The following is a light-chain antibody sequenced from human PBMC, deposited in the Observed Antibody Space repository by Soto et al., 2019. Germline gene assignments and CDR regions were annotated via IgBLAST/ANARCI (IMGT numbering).Light chain of an antibody. CDR3: GAWDSSLHAGV. CDR2: DNN. J-gene: IGLJ2*01. Sequence: QSVLTQPPSVSAAPGQKVTIYCSGSNSNIGNNYVSWYQQFPGTAPKVLIYDNNKRPSGIPDRFSGSKSATSATLVITGLQTGDEADYYCGAWDSSLHAGVFGGGTKLTVL. CDR1: NSNIGNNY. V-gene: IGLV1-51*01.